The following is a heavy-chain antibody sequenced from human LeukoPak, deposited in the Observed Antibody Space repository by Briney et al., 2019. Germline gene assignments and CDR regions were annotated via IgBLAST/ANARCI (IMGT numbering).Heavy chain of an antibody. CDR2: INHSGST. CDR3: ARGRPFFDY. V-gene: IGHV4-34*01. CDR1: GGSFSGYY. J-gene: IGHJ4*02. Sequence: SETLSLTCAVYGGSFSGYYWSWIRQPPGKGLEWIGEINHSGSTNYNPSLKSRVAISVDTSKNQFSLKLSSVTAADTAVYYCARGRPFFDYWGQGTLVTVSS.